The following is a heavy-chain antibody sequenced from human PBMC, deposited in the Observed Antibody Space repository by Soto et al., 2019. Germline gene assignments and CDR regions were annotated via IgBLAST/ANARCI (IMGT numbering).Heavy chain of an antibody. Sequence: EVQLVESGGGLVKPGGSLRLSCAASGFTFSSYSMNWVRQAPGKGLEWVSSISSSSSYIYYADSVKGRFTISRDNANNSLYLQINSLRAEDTAVYYCAIDVAKDAFDIWGQGTMVTVSS. CDR2: ISSSSSYI. CDR1: GFTFSSYS. CDR3: AIDVAKDAFDI. V-gene: IGHV3-21*01. J-gene: IGHJ3*02.